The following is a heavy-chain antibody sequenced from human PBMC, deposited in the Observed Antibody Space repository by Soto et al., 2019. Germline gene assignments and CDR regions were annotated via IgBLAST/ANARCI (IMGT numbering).Heavy chain of an antibody. CDR3: AKDLSPTVTTSWIDY. Sequence: QVQLVESGGGVVQPGRSLRLSCAASGFTFNNYGMHWVRQAPGKGLEWVAVISNDGSDKYYADSVKGRFTISRDNSKNTLYLQMNSLRAEDTAVYYCAKDLSPTVTTSWIDYWGQGTLVTVSS. V-gene: IGHV3-30*18. CDR1: GFTFNNYG. CDR2: ISNDGSDK. D-gene: IGHD4-17*01. J-gene: IGHJ4*02.